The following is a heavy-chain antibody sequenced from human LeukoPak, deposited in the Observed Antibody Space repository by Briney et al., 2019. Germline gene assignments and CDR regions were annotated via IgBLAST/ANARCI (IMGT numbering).Heavy chain of an antibody. V-gene: IGHV4-34*01. J-gene: IGHJ4*02. Sequence: SETLSLTCAVYGGSFSGYYWSWIRQPPEKGLEWIGGIHHYGTTNYNPSLKSRVTILIDTSKNQFSLKVNSVTAADTAVYYCARTYQSTVPGIAGAGTFDYWGQGILVTVSS. D-gene: IGHD6-13*01. CDR1: GGSFSGYY. CDR3: ARTYQSTVPGIAGAGTFDY. CDR2: IHHYGTT.